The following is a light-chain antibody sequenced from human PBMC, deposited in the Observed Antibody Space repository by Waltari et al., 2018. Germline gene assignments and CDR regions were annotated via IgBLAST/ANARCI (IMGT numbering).Light chain of an antibody. CDR1: SSNTGAGYD. Sequence: QSVLTQPPSVSGAPGQRVTISCTGGSSNTGAGYDVHWYQQLRGAAPKLLTYGNTNRPSGVPDRFSGSKSGPSASLAITGLQAEDEADYYCQSYDSSLSGVIFGGGTKLTVL. V-gene: IGLV1-40*01. J-gene: IGLJ2*01. CDR2: GNT. CDR3: QSYDSSLSGVI.